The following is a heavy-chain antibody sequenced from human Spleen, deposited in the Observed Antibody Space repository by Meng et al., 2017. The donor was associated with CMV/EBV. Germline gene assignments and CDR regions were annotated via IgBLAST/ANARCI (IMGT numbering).Heavy chain of an antibody. J-gene: IGHJ4*02. Sequence: GGSLRLSCAASGFTFSSYEMNWVRRAPGKGLEWVSYISSSGSTIYYADSVKGRFTISRDNAKNSLYLQMNSLRAEDTAVYYCSVTSGGGSYYFRDYWGQGTLVTVSS. D-gene: IGHD1-26*01. V-gene: IGHV3-48*03. CDR3: SVTSGGGSYYFRDY. CDR2: ISSSGSTI. CDR1: GFTFSSYE.